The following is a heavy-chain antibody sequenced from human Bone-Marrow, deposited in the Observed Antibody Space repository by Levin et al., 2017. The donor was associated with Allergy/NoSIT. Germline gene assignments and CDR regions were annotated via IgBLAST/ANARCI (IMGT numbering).Heavy chain of an antibody. CDR2: IIPIFGTA. V-gene: IGHV1-69*01. Sequence: KISCKASGGTFSSYAISWVRQAPGQGLEWMGGIIPIFGTANYAQKFQGRVTITADESTSTAYMELSSLRSEDTAVYYCAREPRSLWFGKEGGDNWFDPWGQGTLVTVSS. CDR1: GGTFSSYA. D-gene: IGHD3-10*01. CDR3: AREPRSLWFGKEGGDNWFDP. J-gene: IGHJ5*02.